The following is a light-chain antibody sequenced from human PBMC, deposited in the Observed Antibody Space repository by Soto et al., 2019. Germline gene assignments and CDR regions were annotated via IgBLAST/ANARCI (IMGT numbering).Light chain of an antibody. CDR1: SSDVGAYNY. Sequence: QSVLTQPPSASGSPGQSVTISCTGTSSDVGAYNYVSWYQQLPGKAPKLIIYEVSKRPSGVPDRFSGSKSGNTASLTVSGLQAEDEADYYCTSYAGTYSFFYVFVPGTKVTV. V-gene: IGLV2-8*01. CDR3: TSYAGTYSFFYV. CDR2: EVS. J-gene: IGLJ1*01.